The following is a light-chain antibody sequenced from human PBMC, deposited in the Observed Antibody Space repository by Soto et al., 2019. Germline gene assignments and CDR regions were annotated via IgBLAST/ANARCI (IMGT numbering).Light chain of an antibody. CDR3: QQYGSSPIT. CDR1: QSVSSSY. J-gene: IGKJ5*01. CDR2: GAS. Sequence: EIVLTQSPGTLSLSPGERATLSCRASQSVSSSYVAWYQQKPGPAPRLLIHGASSRATGIPDRISGSGSGTDFTLTISRLEPEDFAVYYCQQYGSSPITFGQGTRLEIK. V-gene: IGKV3-20*01.